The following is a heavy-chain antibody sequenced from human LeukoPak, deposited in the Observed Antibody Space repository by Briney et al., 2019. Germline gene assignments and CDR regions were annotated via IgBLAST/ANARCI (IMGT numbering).Heavy chain of an antibody. J-gene: IGHJ3*02. D-gene: IGHD2-15*01. Sequence: ASVNVSRKASGYTFTGYYMHWVRQAPGQGLEWMGWINPNSGGTNYAQKFQGRVTMTRDTSISTAYMGLGRLRSEDTAVYYCARDIVSPNRAFDIWGKGTMVTVSS. CDR2: INPNSGGT. CDR3: ARDIVSPNRAFDI. CDR1: GYTFTGYY. V-gene: IGHV1-2*02.